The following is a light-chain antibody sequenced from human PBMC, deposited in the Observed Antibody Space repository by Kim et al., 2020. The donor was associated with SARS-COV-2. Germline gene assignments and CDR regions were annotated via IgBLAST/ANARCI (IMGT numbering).Light chain of an antibody. CDR3: AAWDRSLNGPV. CDR1: SSRVGTNP. CDR2: SNN. Sequence: GQRGTISCSGGSSRVGTNPVHWYRQLPGTARKLLIYSNNQRPSGVPDRFSGSRSGTSACLAISGLQSEDEADYYCAAWDRSLNGPVVGGGTQLTVL. V-gene: IGLV1-44*01. J-gene: IGLJ3*02.